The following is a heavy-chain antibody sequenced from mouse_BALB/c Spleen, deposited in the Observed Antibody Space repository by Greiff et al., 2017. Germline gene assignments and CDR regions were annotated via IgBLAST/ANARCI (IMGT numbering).Heavy chain of an antibody. CDR3: ARDGPYDYEGAWFAY. CDR2: ISSGGSYT. J-gene: IGHJ3*01. Sequence: EVKVVESGGGLVKPGGSLKLSCAASGFTFSSYAMSWVRQSPEKRLEWVAEISSGGSYTYYPDTVTGRFTISRDNAKNTLYLEMSSLRSEDTAMYYCARDGPYDYEGAWFAYWGQGTLVTVSA. V-gene: IGHV5-9-4*01. CDR1: GFTFSSYA. D-gene: IGHD2-4*01.